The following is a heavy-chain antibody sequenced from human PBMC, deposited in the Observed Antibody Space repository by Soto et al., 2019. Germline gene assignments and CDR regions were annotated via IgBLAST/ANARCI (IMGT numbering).Heavy chain of an antibody. Sequence: EVQLLESGGGLVQPGGSLRLSCAASGFTFSSYAMSWVRQAPGKGLEWVSAISGSGGSTYYADSVKGRFTISRDNSKNTLYLQVNSLRAEDTAVYYCAKDREYCGGDCYPYYFDYWGQGTLVTVSS. D-gene: IGHD2-21*02. J-gene: IGHJ4*02. CDR1: GFTFSSYA. CDR2: ISGSGGST. V-gene: IGHV3-23*01. CDR3: AKDREYCGGDCYPYYFDY.